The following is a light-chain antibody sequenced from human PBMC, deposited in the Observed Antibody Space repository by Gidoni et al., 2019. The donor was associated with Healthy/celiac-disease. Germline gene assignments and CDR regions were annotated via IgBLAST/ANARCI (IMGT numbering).Light chain of an antibody. V-gene: IGKV1-5*03. CDR3: QQYNSDRWT. J-gene: IGKJ1*01. CDR2: KAS. Sequence: DIQLTQSPSTLSASVGDRVTITCRASQSISSWLAWYQQKPGKAPKLLIYKASSLESGVPSRFSGSGSGTEFTLTISSLQPDDFATYYCQQYNSDRWTFGQXTKVEIK. CDR1: QSISSW.